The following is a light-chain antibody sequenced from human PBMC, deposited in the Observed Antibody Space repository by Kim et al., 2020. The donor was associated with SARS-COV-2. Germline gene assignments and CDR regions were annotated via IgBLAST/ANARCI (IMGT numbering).Light chain of an antibody. CDR2: KAS. Sequence: LSASLGARVTIPCRASQNIDTSLAWFQQKSGNAPKLLIYKASTLENGVPSRFSGSGSGTEFTLPSSSLQPDDFATYFCHQYYRFSTFGQGTKLEI. CDR1: QNIDTS. V-gene: IGKV1-5*03. CDR3: HQYYRFST. J-gene: IGKJ2*01.